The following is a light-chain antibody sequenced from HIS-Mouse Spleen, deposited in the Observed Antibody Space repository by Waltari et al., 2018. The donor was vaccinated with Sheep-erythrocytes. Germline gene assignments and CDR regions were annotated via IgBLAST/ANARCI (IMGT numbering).Light chain of an antibody. Sequence: SYQLTQPPSVSVSPGQTASIPCSGDKLGDKYACWYQQKPGQSPVLVIYQDSKRPSGIPGRFSGSNSGNTATLTISGTQAMDEADYYCQAWDSSTAVLGGGTKLTVL. J-gene: IGLJ2*01. CDR3: QAWDSSTAV. CDR1: KLGDKY. V-gene: IGLV3-1*01. CDR2: QDS.